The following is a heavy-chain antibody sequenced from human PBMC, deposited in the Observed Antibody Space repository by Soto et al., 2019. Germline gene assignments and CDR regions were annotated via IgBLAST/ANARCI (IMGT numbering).Heavy chain of an antibody. J-gene: IGHJ5*02. CDR3: ARRYSGYDYGWFDP. D-gene: IGHD5-12*01. CDR1: GGSISSDNFN. CDR2: VYYGGTT. Sequence: SETLSLTCTVSGGSISSDNFNWGWIRQALGKGLEWIGTVYYGGTTYYNPSLQSRVTISVDRSKNQFSLKLSSVTAADTAVYYCARRYSGYDYGWFDPWGQGTLVTVSS. V-gene: IGHV4-39*07.